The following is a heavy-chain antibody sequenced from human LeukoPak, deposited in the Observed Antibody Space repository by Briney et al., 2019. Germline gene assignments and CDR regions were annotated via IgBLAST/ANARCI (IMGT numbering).Heavy chain of an antibody. J-gene: IGHJ3*02. CDR2: INHSGST. CDR3: ARGVYGSGMGRRAIDI. D-gene: IGHD3-10*01. CDR1: GGSFSNYY. V-gene: IGHV4-34*01. Sequence: PETPSLTCAVYGGSFSNYYWSWIRQPPGKGLEWIGEINHSGSTNYNPSLKSRVTISVDTSKNQFSLKLSSVTAADTAVYYCARGVYGSGMGRRAIDIWGQGTMVTVSS.